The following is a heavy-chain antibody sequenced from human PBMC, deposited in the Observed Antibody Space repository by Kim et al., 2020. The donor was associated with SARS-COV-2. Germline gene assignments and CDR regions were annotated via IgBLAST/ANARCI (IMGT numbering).Heavy chain of an antibody. CDR2: ISSSSSYI. D-gene: IGHD6-13*01. Sequence: GGSLRLSCAASGFTFSSYSMNWVRQAPGKGLEWVSSISSSSSYIYYADSVKGRFTISRDNAKNSLYLQMNSLRAEDTAVYYCARVSAPYSSSWYLFDYWGQGTLVTVSS. CDR1: GFTFSSYS. CDR3: ARVSAPYSSSWYLFDY. V-gene: IGHV3-21*01. J-gene: IGHJ4*02.